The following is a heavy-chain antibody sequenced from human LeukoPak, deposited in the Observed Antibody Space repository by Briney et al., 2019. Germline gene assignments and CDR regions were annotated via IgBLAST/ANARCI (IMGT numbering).Heavy chain of an antibody. J-gene: IGHJ6*03. Sequence: ASVKVSCKASGYTFTSYGISWVRQAPGQGLEWMGWISAYNGNTNYAQKLQGRVTMTTDTSTSTAYMELRSLRSDDTAVYYCARDGQPINYYYCYMDVWGKGTTVTISS. CDR1: GYTFTSYG. V-gene: IGHV1-18*01. CDR3: ARDGQPINYYYCYMDV. D-gene: IGHD5-12*01. CDR2: ISAYNGNT.